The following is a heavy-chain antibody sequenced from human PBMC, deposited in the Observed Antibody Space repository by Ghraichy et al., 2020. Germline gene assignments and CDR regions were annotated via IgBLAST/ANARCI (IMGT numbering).Heavy chain of an antibody. Sequence: ETLSLTCAASGFTFSRYAMTWVRQAPGKGLEGVSSIFENDDSTYYADSVKGRSTISRDNSKNTLYLQMNSLRAEDTAIYYCAKDIHYYGSGSPWYFDLWGRVTLVTVSS. D-gene: IGHD3-10*01. CDR1: GFTFSRYA. CDR3: AKDIHYYGSGSPWYFDL. V-gene: IGHV3-23*01. CDR2: IFENDDST. J-gene: IGHJ2*01.